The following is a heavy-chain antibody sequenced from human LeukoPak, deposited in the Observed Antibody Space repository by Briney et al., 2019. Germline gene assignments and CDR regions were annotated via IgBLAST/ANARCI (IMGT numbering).Heavy chain of an antibody. CDR2: ISGSSGKT. D-gene: IGHD2/OR15-2a*01. CDR1: GFTSNTYG. V-gene: IGHV3-23*01. J-gene: IGHJ3*02. Sequence: GGSLRLSCAASGFTSNTYGMSWVRQAPGKGLEGVSGISGSSGKTYYADSVKGRFTISRQTSKNTLYLKMSSLRAEDTAVYYCAKDPRRILGSFEIWGQGTMVTVS. CDR3: AKDPRRILGSFEI.